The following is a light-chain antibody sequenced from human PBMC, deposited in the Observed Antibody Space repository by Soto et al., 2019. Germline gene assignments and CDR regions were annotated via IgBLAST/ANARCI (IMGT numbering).Light chain of an antibody. CDR1: GSNIGAGYD. CDR3: QSSDSSRSGSGV. CDR2: GNS. J-gene: IGLJ3*02. V-gene: IGLV1-40*01. Sequence: QSVLTQPPSVSGAPGQRVTISCTGSGSNIGAGYDVHWYQQLPGTAPKLLIYGNSNRPSGVPDRFSGSKSGTSASLAITGLQAEDEADYYCQSSDSSRSGSGVFGGGTKLTVL.